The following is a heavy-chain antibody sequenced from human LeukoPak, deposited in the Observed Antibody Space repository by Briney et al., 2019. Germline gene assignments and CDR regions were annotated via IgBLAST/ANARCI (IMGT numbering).Heavy chain of an antibody. J-gene: IGHJ4*02. CDR1: GDPISSYY. Sequence: SETLSLTCTVSGDPISSYYWSWIRQPPGKGLEWIGYIYYSGSTNYNPSLKSRVTISVDTSKNHFSLKLSSVTAADTAVYYCATDYYDSSGYYFDYWGQGTLVTVSS. CDR3: ATDYYDSSGYYFDY. CDR2: IYYSGST. V-gene: IGHV4-59*08. D-gene: IGHD3-22*01.